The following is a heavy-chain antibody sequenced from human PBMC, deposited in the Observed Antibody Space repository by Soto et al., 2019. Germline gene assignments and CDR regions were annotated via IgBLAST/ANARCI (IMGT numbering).Heavy chain of an antibody. D-gene: IGHD2-2*01. CDR1: GGTFSSYA. CDR2: IIPLFGTA. CDR3: ARDANIVLVPSALQFDY. Sequence: QVQLVQSGAEVKKPGSSVKVSCKASGGTFSSYAISWVRQAPGQGLEWMGGIIPLFGTANYAQKFQGRVTITADESTSTAYMELSNLRSEDTAVYYCARDANIVLVPSALQFDYWGQGTLVTVSS. V-gene: IGHV1-69*12. J-gene: IGHJ4*02.